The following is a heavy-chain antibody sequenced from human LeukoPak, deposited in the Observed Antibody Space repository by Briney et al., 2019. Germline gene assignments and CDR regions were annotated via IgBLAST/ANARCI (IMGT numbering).Heavy chain of an antibody. J-gene: IGHJ4*02. CDR3: ARRVVNDNVWGSFRSTHFDY. V-gene: IGHV1-8*01. CDR1: GYTFTNYD. D-gene: IGHD3-16*02. Sequence: ASVKVSCKASGYTFTNYDINWVRQATGQGLDCMGWMNPNNGHTGYAQKFQGRVSMTWNTSITTAYLELSSLKSEDTAVYYCARRVVNDNVWGSFRSTHFDYWGQGTLVTVSS. CDR2: MNPNNGHT.